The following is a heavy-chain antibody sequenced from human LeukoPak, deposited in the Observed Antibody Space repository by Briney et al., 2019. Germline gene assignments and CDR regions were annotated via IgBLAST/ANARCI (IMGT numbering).Heavy chain of an antibody. Sequence: GGSLRLSCAASGFTFSSYVMNWVCQAPGKGLEWVSAIGGSGGSTYYADSVKGRLTISRDNAKNTLYLQMNSLRAEDTAIYYCARRSAARSGFDYWGQGILVTVSS. CDR3: ARRSAARSGFDY. V-gene: IGHV3-23*01. CDR1: GFTFSSYV. D-gene: IGHD6-6*01. CDR2: IGGSGGST. J-gene: IGHJ4*02.